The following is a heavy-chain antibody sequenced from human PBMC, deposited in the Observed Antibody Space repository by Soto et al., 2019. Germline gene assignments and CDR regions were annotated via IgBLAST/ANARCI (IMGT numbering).Heavy chain of an antibody. J-gene: IGHJ4*02. CDR1: GGSISSDDYY. CDR2: IYYTGRT. Sequence: PSETLSLTCSVSGGSISSDDYYWTWIRKPPGEGLEWIGYIYYTGRTSSTPSLAIRVTISIDTSKNQFSLKLSAVSAADTAVYYCAREGSSSPEYFDFWGPGTLVTVSS. D-gene: IGHD2-15*01. V-gene: IGHV4-30-4*01. CDR3: AREGSSSPEYFDF.